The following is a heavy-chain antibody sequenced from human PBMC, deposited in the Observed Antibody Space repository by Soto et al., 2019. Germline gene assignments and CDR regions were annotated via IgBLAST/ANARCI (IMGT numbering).Heavy chain of an antibody. D-gene: IGHD2-15*01. V-gene: IGHV1-18*01. Sequence: QVQLVQSGTEVKKPGASVKVSCKASGYTFSNYGLTWVRQAPGQGLEWMGWIRPYNGRTNYAQKLQDRVTMTTDKSPSTAYMELTSLRSDDPAVYYCARDFGGDCGGGRCGSPQTRYWGQGPLATVSS. CDR1: GYTFSNYG. CDR2: IRPYNGRT. J-gene: IGHJ4*02. CDR3: ARDFGGDCGGGRCGSPQTRY.